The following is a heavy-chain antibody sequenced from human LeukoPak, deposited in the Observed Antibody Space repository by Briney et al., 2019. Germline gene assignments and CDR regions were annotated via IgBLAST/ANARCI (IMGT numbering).Heavy chain of an antibody. CDR1: GFTFSSYA. V-gene: IGHV3-23*01. Sequence: GGSLRLSCAASGFTFSSYAMTWVRQAPWKGLEWVSGISGSGGSTYYADSVKGRFTISRDNSKNTLYLQMNSLRAEDTAVYYCAKRSSSWSAGGWGQGTLVTVSS. J-gene: IGHJ4*02. D-gene: IGHD6-13*01. CDR3: AKRSSSWSAGG. CDR2: ISGSGGST.